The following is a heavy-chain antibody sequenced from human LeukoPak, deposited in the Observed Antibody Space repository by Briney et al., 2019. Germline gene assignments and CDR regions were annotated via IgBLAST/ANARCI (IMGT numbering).Heavy chain of an antibody. D-gene: IGHD3-3*01. Sequence: PGGSLRLSCAASGFTFSSYRMNWVRQAPGKGLEWVSSISISSSYTYYADSVKGRFTISRDNAKNSLYLQMNSLRAEDTAVYYCARDSYEIADDAFDICGQGTMVTVSS. V-gene: IGHV3-21*01. CDR3: ARDSYEIADDAFDI. CDR1: GFTFSSYR. CDR2: ISISSSYT. J-gene: IGHJ3*02.